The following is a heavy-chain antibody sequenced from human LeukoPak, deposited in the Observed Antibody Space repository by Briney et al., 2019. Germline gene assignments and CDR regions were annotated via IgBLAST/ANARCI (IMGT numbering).Heavy chain of an antibody. CDR2: TYPGDSDT. CDR1: GYTFTLYY. V-gene: IGHV5-51*01. J-gene: IGHJ1*01. Sequence: GESLKISRKASGYTFTLYYIGWVRQMPGKGLEWMGFTYPGDSDTRYSPSFQGQVTISADKAISTAYLQWSSLKASDTAIYYCARLSPRAAVSGLYFDHWGQGTLVSVSS. CDR3: ARLSPRAAVSGLYFDH. D-gene: IGHD6-13*01.